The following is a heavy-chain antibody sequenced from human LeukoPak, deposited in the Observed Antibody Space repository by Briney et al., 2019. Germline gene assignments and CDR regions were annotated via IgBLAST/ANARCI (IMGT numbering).Heavy chain of an antibody. Sequence: GGSLRLSCAASGFTFSSYTMKWVRQAPGKGLEWVSSISSSSSYIYYADSVKGRFTISRDNAKNSLYLQMKGLRAEDAAVYYCVREPTSRYWYFDLWGRGTLVTVSS. J-gene: IGHJ2*01. V-gene: IGHV3-21*01. CDR2: ISSSSSYI. D-gene: IGHD1-26*01. CDR3: VREPTSRYWYFDL. CDR1: GFTFSSYT.